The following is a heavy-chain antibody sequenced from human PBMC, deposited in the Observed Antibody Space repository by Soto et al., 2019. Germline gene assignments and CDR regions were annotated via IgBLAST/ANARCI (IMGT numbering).Heavy chain of an antibody. Sequence: PGGSLRLSCAASGFTFSSYAMSWVRQAPGKGLEWVSAISGSGGSTYYADSVKGRFTISRDNSKDTLYLQMNSLRAEDTAVYYCAKDPSFPYYDFWSGYYTDSKQNWFDPWGQGTLVTVSS. J-gene: IGHJ5*02. CDR2: ISGSGGST. CDR1: GFTFSSYA. V-gene: IGHV3-23*01. CDR3: AKDPSFPYYDFWSGYYTDSKQNWFDP. D-gene: IGHD3-3*01.